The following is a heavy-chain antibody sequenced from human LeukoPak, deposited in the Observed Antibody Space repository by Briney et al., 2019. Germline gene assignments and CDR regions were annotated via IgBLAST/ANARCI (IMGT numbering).Heavy chain of an antibody. V-gene: IGHV1-2*02. CDR2: MNPNSGGT. J-gene: IGHJ4*02. CDR1: VYTFTVDY. Sequence: GASVTVSCTASVYTFTVDYMHWVRQAPGQGLEWMGWMNPNSGGTNYAQKFQGRVTMTRDTSISTAYMELSRLRSDDTAVYYSAREGYCSGGSCYINFDYWGQGTLVTVSS. CDR3: AREGYCSGGSCYINFDY. D-gene: IGHD2-15*01.